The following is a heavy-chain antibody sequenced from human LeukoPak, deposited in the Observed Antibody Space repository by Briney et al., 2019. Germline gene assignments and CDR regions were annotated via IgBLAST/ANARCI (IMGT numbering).Heavy chain of an antibody. Sequence: ASVKVSCKASGGTFSSYAISWVRQAPGQGLEWMGGIIPIFGTANYAQKFQGRVTITTDESTSTAYMELSSLRSEDTAVYYCARDLVGAAAGPRGDAFDIWGQGTMVTVSS. CDR3: ARDLVGAAAGPRGDAFDI. J-gene: IGHJ3*02. D-gene: IGHD6-13*01. CDR1: GGTFSSYA. V-gene: IGHV1-69*05. CDR2: IIPIFGTA.